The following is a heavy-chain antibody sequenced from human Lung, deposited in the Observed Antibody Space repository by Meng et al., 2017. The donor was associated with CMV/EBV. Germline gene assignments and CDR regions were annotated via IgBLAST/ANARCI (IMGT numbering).Heavy chain of an antibody. CDR2: IDGDGSST. Sequence: GEXXKISCAASGFTFGGYWMHWVRQAPGKRPVWVSRIDGDGSSTSYADSVKGRFTISRDNAKNTLSLQMNSLGAEDTAIYYCARDLGGLGRDFDYWGQGTXVTVS. J-gene: IGHJ4*02. D-gene: IGHD3-16*01. V-gene: IGHV3-74*01. CDR1: GFTFGGYW. CDR3: ARDLGGLGRDFDY.